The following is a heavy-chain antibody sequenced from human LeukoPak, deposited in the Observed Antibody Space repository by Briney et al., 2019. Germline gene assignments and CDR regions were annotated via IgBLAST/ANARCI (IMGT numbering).Heavy chain of an antibody. Sequence: GASVKVSCKASGGTFSSYTISWVRQAPGQGLGWMGRIIPILGIANYAQKFRGRVTMTRDTSTNTVYMDLSSLRSEDTAVYYCARCRLSEYDAFDIWGQGTMVTVSS. V-gene: IGHV1-69*02. CDR3: ARCRLSEYDAFDI. CDR1: GGTFSSYT. D-gene: IGHD2-2*01. CDR2: IIPILGIA. J-gene: IGHJ3*02.